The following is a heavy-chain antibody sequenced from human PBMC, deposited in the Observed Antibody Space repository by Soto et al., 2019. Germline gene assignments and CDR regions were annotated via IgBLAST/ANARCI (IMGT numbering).Heavy chain of an antibody. Sequence: QVQLVESGGGVVQPGRSLRLSCAASGFTFSSYGMHWVRQAPGKGLEWVAVISYDGSNKYYADFVKGRFTISRDNSKNTLYLQMNSLRAEDTAVYYCAKAPRLPGLGMDVWGQGTTVTVSS. V-gene: IGHV3-30*18. CDR2: ISYDGSNK. CDR1: GFTFSSYG. J-gene: IGHJ6*02. CDR3: AKAPRLPGLGMDV.